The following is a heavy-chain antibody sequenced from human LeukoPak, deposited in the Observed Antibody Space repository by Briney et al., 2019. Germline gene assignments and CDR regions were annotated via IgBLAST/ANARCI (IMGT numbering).Heavy chain of an antibody. D-gene: IGHD3-3*01. CDR1: GGSFSGYY. CDR2: INHSGST. V-gene: IGHV4-34*01. CDR3: ARQPSITIFGVVIIHWLDP. Sequence: SETLSLTCAVYGGSFSGYYWSWIRQPPVKGLEWIGEINHSGSTNYNPSLKSRVTISVDTSKNQFSLKLSSVTAADTAVYYCARQPSITIFGVVIIHWLDPWGQGTLVTVSS. J-gene: IGHJ5*02.